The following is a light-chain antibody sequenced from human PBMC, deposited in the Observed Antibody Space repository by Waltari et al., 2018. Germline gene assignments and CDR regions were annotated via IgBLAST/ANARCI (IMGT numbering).Light chain of an antibody. CDR2: GGS. CDR1: QSLSNNY. Sequence: EIVFPHSPGTLSLSPGERATLSCRASQSLSNNYLAWYQHKPGQAPRLLIYGGSRRATGIPDRVSGSGSGTDFTLTISRLEPEDFSMYYCHQYGTSPYTFGQGTQLDLK. CDR3: HQYGTSPYT. V-gene: IGKV3-20*01. J-gene: IGKJ2*01.